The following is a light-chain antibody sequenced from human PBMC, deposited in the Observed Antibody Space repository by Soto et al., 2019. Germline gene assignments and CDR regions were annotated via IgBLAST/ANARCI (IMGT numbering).Light chain of an antibody. CDR2: SAS. CDR1: QDISGY. CDR3: QTFNTAPLT. Sequence: DIQMTQSPSSLSASVGDRVTITCRASQDISGYLAWYQQKPGKVPKLLIYSASTLQSGVPPRFSGSGSGTDFTLTISSLQPEDVATYYCQTFNTAPLTFGQGTRLEIK. V-gene: IGKV1-27*01. J-gene: IGKJ5*01.